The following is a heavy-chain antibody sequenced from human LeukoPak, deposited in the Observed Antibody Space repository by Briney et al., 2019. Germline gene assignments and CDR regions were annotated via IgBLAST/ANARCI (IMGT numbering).Heavy chain of an antibody. V-gene: IGHV1-2*06. J-gene: IGHJ4*02. CDR1: GYTFTGYY. D-gene: IGHD3-22*01. CDR3: ARDSETYYYDSSGYCPDY. Sequence: ASVKVSCKASGYTFTGYYMHWVRQAPGQGLEWMGRINPNSGGTNYAQKFQGRVTMTRDTSISTAYMELSSLRSEDTAVYYCARDSETYYYDSSGYCPDYWGQGTLVTVSS. CDR2: INPNSGGT.